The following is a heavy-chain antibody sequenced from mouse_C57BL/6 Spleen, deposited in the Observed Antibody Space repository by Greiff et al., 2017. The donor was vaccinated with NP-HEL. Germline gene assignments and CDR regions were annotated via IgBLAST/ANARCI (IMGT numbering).Heavy chain of an antibody. CDR1: GYTFTEYT. D-gene: IGHD2-3*01. J-gene: IGHJ3*01. Sequence: QVQLQQSGAELVKPGASVKLSCKASGYTFTEYTIHWVKQRSGQGLEWIGWFYPGSGSIKYNEKFKDKATLTADKSSSTGYMELSRFTSEDSAVYFWARHEEKGYDGYPPWFAYWGQGTLVTVSA. CDR3: ARHEEKGYDGYPPWFAY. V-gene: IGHV1-62-2*01. CDR2: FYPGSGSI.